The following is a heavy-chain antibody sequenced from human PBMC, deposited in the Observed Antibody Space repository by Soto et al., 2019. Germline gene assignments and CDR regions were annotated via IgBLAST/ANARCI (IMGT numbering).Heavy chain of an antibody. J-gene: IGHJ4*02. V-gene: IGHV3-30*18. Sequence: QVQLVESGGGVVQPGRSLRLSCAASGFTFSSFGMHWVRQAPGKGLEWVAVTSYDGSNKYYADSVKGRFTISRDNSKNTLYLQMNSLRAEDTALYYCANANTKDWWELGYWGQGTLVTVSS. D-gene: IGHD1-26*01. CDR3: ANANTKDWWELGY. CDR2: TSYDGSNK. CDR1: GFTFSSFG.